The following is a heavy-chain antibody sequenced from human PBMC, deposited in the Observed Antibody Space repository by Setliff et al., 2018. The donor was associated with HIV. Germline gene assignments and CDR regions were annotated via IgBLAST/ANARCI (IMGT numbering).Heavy chain of an antibody. CDR1: GYAFSAYF. V-gene: IGHV1-69*13. D-gene: IGHD6-19*01. J-gene: IGHJ4*02. CDR2: IIPIFGTA. CDR3: ARDGLLVAGIRFDY. Sequence: SVKVSCKASGYAFSAYFIHWVRQAPGQGLEWMGGIIPIFGTANYAQKFQGRVTITADESTGTAYMELSSLRSEDTAVYYCARDGLLVAGIRFDYWGQGTLVTVSS.